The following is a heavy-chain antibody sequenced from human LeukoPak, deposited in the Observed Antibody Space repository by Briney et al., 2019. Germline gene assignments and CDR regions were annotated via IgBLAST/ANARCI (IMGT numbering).Heavy chain of an antibody. D-gene: IGHD3-3*01. J-gene: IGHJ3*02. CDR3: AKDLGFWSGPDAFDI. V-gene: IGHV3-23*01. CDR1: GFTFSSYA. Sequence: GGSLRLSCAASGFTFSSYAMSWVRQAPGKGLEWVSAISGSGGSTYYADSVKGRFTISRDDSKNTLYLQMNSLRAEDTAVYYCAKDLGFWSGPDAFDIWGQGTMVTVSS. CDR2: ISGSGGST.